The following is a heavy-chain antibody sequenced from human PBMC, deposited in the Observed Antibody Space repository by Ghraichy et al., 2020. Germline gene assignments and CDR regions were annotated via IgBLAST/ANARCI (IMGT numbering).Heavy chain of an antibody. D-gene: IGHD5-12*01. CDR2: FYYSGTT. J-gene: IGHJ6*03. V-gene: IGHV4-39*01. Sequence: SETLSLTCAVSGDSISSSSYSWGWIRQPPGKGLEWIESFYYSGTTYYNPSLKSRVTISVDTSANQFSLKLSSVTAAEPAVYYCARLGYYIGYDFRYYYYMDVWGKGTTVTVSS. CDR1: GDSISSSSYS. CDR3: ARLGYYIGYDFRYYYYMDV.